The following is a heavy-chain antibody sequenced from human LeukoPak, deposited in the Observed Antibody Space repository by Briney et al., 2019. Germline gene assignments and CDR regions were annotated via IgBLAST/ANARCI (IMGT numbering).Heavy chain of an antibody. V-gene: IGHV3-23*01. Sequence: GGSLRLPCAASGITFSTYGMSWVRQAPGKGLEWVSGIGGSGGGTYYVDSVKGRFTISRDNSKNTVHLQMNSLRAEDTAVYYCAKAFDYGETFDYWGQGTLVTVSS. CDR2: IGGSGGGT. CDR3: AKAFDYGETFDY. CDR1: GITFSTYG. D-gene: IGHD4-17*01. J-gene: IGHJ4*02.